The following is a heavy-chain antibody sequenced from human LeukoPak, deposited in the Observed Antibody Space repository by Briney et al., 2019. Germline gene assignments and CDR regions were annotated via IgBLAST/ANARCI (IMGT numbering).Heavy chain of an antibody. V-gene: IGHV3-33*05. CDR1: GFTFSTYD. Sequence: GGSLRLSCVASGFTFSTYDMHWVRQAPGKGLEWVAAISYDGGNKYYADSVKGRVTISRDNSKNTLYLQMSSLRAEDTAVYYCARDLMTTVTTGSDWGQGTLVTVSS. CDR3: ARDLMTTVTTGSD. D-gene: IGHD4-17*01. J-gene: IGHJ4*02. CDR2: ISYDGGNK.